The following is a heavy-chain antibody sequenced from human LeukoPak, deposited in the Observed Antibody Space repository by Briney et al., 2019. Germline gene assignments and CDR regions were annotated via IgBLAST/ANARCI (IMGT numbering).Heavy chain of an antibody. CDR1: GYTLTELS. D-gene: IGHD3-22*01. J-gene: IGHJ4*02. Sequence: ASVKVSCKVSGYTLTELSMHWVRQAPGKGLEWMGGFNPEDGETIYAQKFQGRFTITEDTSTDTAYMELSRLRSEDTAVYYCATADYYDRAFDYWGQGTLVTVSS. CDR3: ATADYYDRAFDY. V-gene: IGHV1-24*01. CDR2: FNPEDGET.